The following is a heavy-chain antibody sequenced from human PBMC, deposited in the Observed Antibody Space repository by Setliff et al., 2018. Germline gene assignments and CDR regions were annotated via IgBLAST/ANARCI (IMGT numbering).Heavy chain of an antibody. Sequence: ASVKVSCKASGYTFNNYAIKWVRQAPGQGLEWMGWINTDTGNPTSAQGFTGRFVFSLDTSVSTAYLQISSLKAEDTALYYCARVGTGSLLDYWGQGTLVTVSS. V-gene: IGHV7-4-1*02. CDR2: INTDTGNP. D-gene: IGHD1-1*01. CDR1: GYTFNNYA. CDR3: ARVGTGSLLDY. J-gene: IGHJ4*02.